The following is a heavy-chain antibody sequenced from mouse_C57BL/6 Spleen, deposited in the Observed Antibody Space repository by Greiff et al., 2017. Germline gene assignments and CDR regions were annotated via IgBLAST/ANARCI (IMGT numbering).Heavy chain of an antibody. CDR3: ARGKWAWFAY. CDR2: IYPGSGNT. J-gene: IGHJ3*01. V-gene: IGHV1-76*01. CDR1: GYTFTDYY. Sequence: QVQLKQSGAELVRPGASVKLSCKASGYTFTDYYINWVKQRPGQGLEWIARIYPGSGNTYYNEKFKGKATLTAEKSSSTAYMQLSSLTSEDSAVYFCARGKWAWFAYWGQGTLVTVSA.